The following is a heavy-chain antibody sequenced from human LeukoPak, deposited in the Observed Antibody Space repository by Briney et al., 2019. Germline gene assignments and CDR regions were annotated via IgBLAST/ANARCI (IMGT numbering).Heavy chain of an antibody. V-gene: IGHV3-48*01. CDR1: GFTLSSYS. D-gene: IGHD6-13*01. CDR3: ARPPETDSSDWYNWFDP. CDR2: ISSSGSSI. J-gene: IGHJ5*02. Sequence: GGSLRLSCAASGFTLSSYSMNWVRQAPGKGLEWISYISSSGSSIYYADSVKGRFTISRDNAKNALYLQMNSLRAGDAAVYYCARPPETDSSDWYNWFDPWGQGTLVTVSS.